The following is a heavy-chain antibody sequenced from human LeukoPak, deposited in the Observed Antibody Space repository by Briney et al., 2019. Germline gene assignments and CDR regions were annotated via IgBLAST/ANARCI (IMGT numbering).Heavy chain of an antibody. CDR3: ARDQLGYCSSTSCYGVYYCYYGMDV. CDR2: IKQDGSEK. V-gene: IGHV3-7*01. CDR1: AFTFSSYW. D-gene: IGHD2-2*01. J-gene: IGHJ6*02. Sequence: GGSLRLSCAASAFTFSSYWMSWVRQAPGKGLEWVANIKQDGSEKYYVDSVKGRFTISRDNAKNSLYLQMNSLRAEDTAVYYCARDQLGYCSSTSCYGVYYCYYGMDVWGQGTTVTVSS.